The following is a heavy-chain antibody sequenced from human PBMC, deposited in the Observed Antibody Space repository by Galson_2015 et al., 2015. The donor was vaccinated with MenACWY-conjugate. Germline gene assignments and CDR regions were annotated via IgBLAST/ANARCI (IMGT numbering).Heavy chain of an antibody. D-gene: IGHD3-9*01. Sequence: LSCAASGFTFSSYSMNWVRQAPGKGLEWVSSISSSSSYIYYADSVKGRFTISRDNAKNSLYLQMNSLRAEDTAVYYCARDYDILTGYFYFDYWGQGTLVTVSS. J-gene: IGHJ4*02. CDR2: ISSSSSYI. V-gene: IGHV3-21*01. CDR1: GFTFSSYS. CDR3: ARDYDILTGYFYFDY.